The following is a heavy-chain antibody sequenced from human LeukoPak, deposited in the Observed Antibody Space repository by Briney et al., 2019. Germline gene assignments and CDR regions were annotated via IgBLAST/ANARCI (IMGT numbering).Heavy chain of an antibody. D-gene: IGHD4-17*01. V-gene: IGHV1-24*01. J-gene: IGHJ4*02. Sequence: ASVKVSCKVSGYTLTELSMHWVRQAPGKGLEWMGGFDPEDGETIYAQKFQGRVTMTEDTSTDTAYMELSSLRSEDTAVYYCARPVTTGGYFDYWGQGTLVTVSS. CDR2: FDPEDGET. CDR1: GYTLTELS. CDR3: ARPVTTGGYFDY.